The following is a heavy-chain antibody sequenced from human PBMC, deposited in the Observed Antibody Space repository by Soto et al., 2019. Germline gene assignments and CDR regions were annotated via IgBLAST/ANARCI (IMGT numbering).Heavy chain of an antibody. Sequence: SETLSLTCAVYGGSFSGYYWSWIRQPPGKGLEWIGEINHSGSTNYNPSLKSRVTISVDTSKNQFSLKLSSVTAADTAVYYCARVGPLFDWLLFRRGWFDPWGQGTLVTVSS. CDR1: GGSFSGYY. V-gene: IGHV4-34*01. D-gene: IGHD3-9*01. CDR3: ARVGPLFDWLLFRRGWFDP. J-gene: IGHJ5*02. CDR2: INHSGST.